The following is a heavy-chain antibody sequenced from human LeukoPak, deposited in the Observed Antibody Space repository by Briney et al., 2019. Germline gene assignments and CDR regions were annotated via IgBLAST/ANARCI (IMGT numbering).Heavy chain of an antibody. J-gene: IGHJ4*02. V-gene: IGHV3-9*03. CDR1: GFTFDDYA. D-gene: IGHD6-19*01. CDR3: AKGSSGWYYYFDY. CDR2: ISWNSGSI. Sequence: GRSLRLSCAASGFTFDDYAMHWVRQAPGKGLEWVSGISWNSGSIGYADSVKGRFTISGDNAKNSLYLQMNSLRAEDMALYYCAKGSSGWYYYFDYWGQGTLVTVSS.